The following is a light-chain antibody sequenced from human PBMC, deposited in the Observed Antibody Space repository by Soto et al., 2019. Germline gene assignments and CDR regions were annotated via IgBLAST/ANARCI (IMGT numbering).Light chain of an antibody. CDR3: SSYTRSSTLI. CDR1: SSDVGGYNY. Sequence: QSALTQPASVSGSPGQSITISCTGTSSDVGGYNYVSWYRQHPGKAPKLMIYEVRNRPSGVSNRFSGSKSGNTASLTTSGLQAEDEADSYCSSYTRSSTLIFGIGTKVTVL. CDR2: EVR. J-gene: IGLJ1*01. V-gene: IGLV2-14*01.